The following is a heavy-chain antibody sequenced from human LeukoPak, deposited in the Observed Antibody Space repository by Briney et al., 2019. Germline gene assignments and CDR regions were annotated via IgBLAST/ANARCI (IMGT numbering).Heavy chain of an antibody. CDR3: ARDPSSGSVYFDY. D-gene: IGHD6-19*01. Sequence: GGSLRLSCAASGFTFSSYEMNWVRQAPGKGLEWVSYISSSGSTIYYTDSVKGRFTISRDNAKNSLYLQMNSLRAEDTAVYYCARDPSSGSVYFDYWGQGTLVTVSS. CDR1: GFTFSSYE. V-gene: IGHV3-48*03. CDR2: ISSSGSTI. J-gene: IGHJ4*02.